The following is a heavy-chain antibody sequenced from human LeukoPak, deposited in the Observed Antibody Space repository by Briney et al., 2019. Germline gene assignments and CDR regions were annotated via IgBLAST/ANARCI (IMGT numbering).Heavy chain of an antibody. V-gene: IGHV1-18*01. J-gene: IGHJ5*02. CDR2: ISAYNGNT. CDR1: GGTFSSYA. D-gene: IGHD3-16*01. CDR3: ARDDYGLAHLDP. Sequence: ASVKVSCKASGGTFSSYAISWVRQAPGQGLEWMGWISAYNGNTNYAQKLQGRVTMTTDTSTSTAYMELRSLRSDDTAVYYCARDDYGLAHLDPWGQGTLVTVSS.